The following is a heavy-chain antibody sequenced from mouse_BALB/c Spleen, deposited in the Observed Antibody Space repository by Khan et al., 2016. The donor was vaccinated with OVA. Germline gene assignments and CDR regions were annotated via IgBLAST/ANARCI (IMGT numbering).Heavy chain of an antibody. D-gene: IGHD1-1*01. CDR2: IWAGGST. CDR3: ARDHGNTYEYFDY. CDR1: GFSLNSYG. Sequence: QVQLKASGPGLVAPSQSLSITCTVSGFSLNSYGVHWVRQPPGKGLEWLGIIWAGGSTNYNSALMSRLSISKDNSKSQVFVKMISLQTDDTAMYYCARDHGNTYEYFDYWGQGTTLTVSS. J-gene: IGHJ2*01. V-gene: IGHV2-9*02.